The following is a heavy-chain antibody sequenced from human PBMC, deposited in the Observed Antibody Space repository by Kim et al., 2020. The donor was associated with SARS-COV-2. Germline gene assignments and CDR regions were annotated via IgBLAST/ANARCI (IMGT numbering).Heavy chain of an antibody. V-gene: IGHV4-34*01. Sequence: SETLSLTCAVYGGSFSGYYWSWIRQPPGKGLEWIGEINHSGSTNYNPSLKSRVTISVDTSKNQFSLKLSSVTAADTAVYYCARGLGTTMIVVVNGPFEY. J-gene: IGHJ1*01. CDR3: ARGLGTTMIVVVNGPFEY. CDR2: INHSGST. D-gene: IGHD3-22*01. CDR1: GGSFSGYY.